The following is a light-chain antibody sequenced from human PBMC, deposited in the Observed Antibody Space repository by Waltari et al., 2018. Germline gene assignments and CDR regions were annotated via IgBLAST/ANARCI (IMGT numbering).Light chain of an antibody. Sequence: SYELTQPPSVSVSPGQTASITCSGDILGNKYASWYQQKPGQSPLLVIYQDTKRPSDIPERFAGSKSANAATLTITGTQAMDEADYYCQALGTGAWVFGGGTKLTVL. CDR1: ILGNKY. V-gene: IGLV3-1*01. CDR3: QALGTGAWV. CDR2: QDT. J-gene: IGLJ3*02.